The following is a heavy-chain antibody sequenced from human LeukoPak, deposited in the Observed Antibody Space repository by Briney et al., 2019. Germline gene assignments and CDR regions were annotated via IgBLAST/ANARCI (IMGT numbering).Heavy chain of an antibody. CDR3: AKATGNLGN. Sequence: GGSLRLSCAASGFTFSNYAMSWVRQAPGKGLEWVSTISNANGDTYYADSVKGRFTISRDNSKNTLYLQMNSLTGEDTAIYYCAKATGNLGNWGQGTLVTLSS. CDR1: GFTFSNYA. V-gene: IGHV3-23*01. J-gene: IGHJ4*02. D-gene: IGHD1-1*01. CDR2: ISNANGDT.